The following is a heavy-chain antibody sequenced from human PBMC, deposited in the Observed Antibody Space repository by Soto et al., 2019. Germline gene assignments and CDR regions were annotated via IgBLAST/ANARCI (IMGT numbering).Heavy chain of an antibody. D-gene: IGHD6-19*01. Sequence: APVKLSCKASGYTFNSYSITWVRLAPEQGLEWMGWISAYNGNTDYAQKLQGRVSMTTDTSTRTAYMELRSLTSDDTAVYYCARLSAAFTVAGNLDYWGQGTLVTVSS. V-gene: IGHV1-18*01. CDR3: ARLSAAFTVAGNLDY. CDR2: ISAYNGNT. CDR1: GYTFNSYS. J-gene: IGHJ4*02.